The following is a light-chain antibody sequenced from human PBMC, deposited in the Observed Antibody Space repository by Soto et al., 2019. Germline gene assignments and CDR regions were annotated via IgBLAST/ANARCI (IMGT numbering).Light chain of an antibody. Sequence: DIQMTQSPSSLSASVGDRVAITCRTSQSIANYLNWYQQKPGKAPNLLIYGASSLQIVVPSRFSGSGFGTDFTLTISSLQPEDFATYYCQQSYSMPYTFGQGTRLEIK. CDR2: GAS. CDR1: QSIANY. J-gene: IGKJ5*01. V-gene: IGKV1-39*01. CDR3: QQSYSMPYT.